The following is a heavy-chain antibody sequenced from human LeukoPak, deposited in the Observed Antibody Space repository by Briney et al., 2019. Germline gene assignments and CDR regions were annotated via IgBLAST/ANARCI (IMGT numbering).Heavy chain of an antibody. V-gene: IGHV1-46*01. CDR3: ARGRLRITMVRGGSKGMDV. D-gene: IGHD3-10*01. J-gene: IGHJ6*02. CDR2: INPSGGST. CDR1: GYTFTSYY. Sequence: ASVKVSCKASGYTFTSYYMHWVRQAPGQGLEWMGIINPSGGSTSYAQKFQGRVTMTRDTSTSTVYMELSSLRSEDTAVYYCARGRLRITMVRGGSKGMDVWGQGTTVTVSS.